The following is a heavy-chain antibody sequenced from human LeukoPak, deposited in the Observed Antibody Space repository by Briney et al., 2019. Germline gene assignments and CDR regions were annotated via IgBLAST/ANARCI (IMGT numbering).Heavy chain of an antibody. CDR2: ITSSATYI. J-gene: IGHJ3*02. D-gene: IGHD3-10*01. V-gene: IGHV3-21*01. CDR3: AREPPESWFGELSSGDAFDI. Sequence: GGSLRLSCAASGFTFSSYNMNWVRQAPGKAMEWVSSITSSATYIFYADSVKGRFTISRDNAKNSLYLQMDSLGPEDTAVYYCAREPPESWFGELSSGDAFDIWGQGTMVTASS. CDR1: GFTFSSYN.